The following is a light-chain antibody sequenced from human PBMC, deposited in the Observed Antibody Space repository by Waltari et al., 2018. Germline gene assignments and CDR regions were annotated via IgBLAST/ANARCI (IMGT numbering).Light chain of an antibody. CDR3: FSYASSATSVV. V-gene: IGLV2-23*02. CDR1: NRHVGSYNL. Sequence: QSALTQPASVSGSPGQSVTIPCTGPNRHVGSYNLVSWYQPHPGKAPKLMIYEVNKRPPGVSNRFSGSKSGNTASLTVSEVQAEDEAEYYCFSYASSATSVVFGGGTKLTVV. J-gene: IGLJ2*01. CDR2: EVN.